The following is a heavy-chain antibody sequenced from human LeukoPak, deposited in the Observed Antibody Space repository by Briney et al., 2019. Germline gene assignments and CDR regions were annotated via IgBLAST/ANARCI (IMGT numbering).Heavy chain of an antibody. CDR3: ARLIAVAGWLLDAFDI. Sequence: SETLSLTCTVSGGSISSSSYYWGWIRQPPGKGLEWIGSIYYSGSTYYNPSLKSRVTISVDTSKNQFSLKLSSATAADTAVYYCARLIAVAGWLLDAFDIWGQGTMVTVSS. D-gene: IGHD6-19*01. CDR2: IYYSGST. J-gene: IGHJ3*02. CDR1: GGSISSSSYY. V-gene: IGHV4-39*01.